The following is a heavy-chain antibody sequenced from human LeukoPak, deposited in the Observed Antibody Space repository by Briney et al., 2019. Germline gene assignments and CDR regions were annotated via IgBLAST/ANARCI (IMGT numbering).Heavy chain of an antibody. V-gene: IGHV3-20*04. J-gene: IGHJ4*02. CDR2: INWNGGST. CDR3: ARGGRGGYSSASEYYFDY. CDR1: GFTFTDHG. D-gene: IGHD5-18*01. Sequence: GGSLRLSCAASGFTFTDHGMSWIRHAPGKGLEWVSGINWNGGSTGYADSVRGRFTISRDNAKNSLYLQMNSLRAEDTALYYCARGGRGGYSSASEYYFDYWGQGTLVTVSS.